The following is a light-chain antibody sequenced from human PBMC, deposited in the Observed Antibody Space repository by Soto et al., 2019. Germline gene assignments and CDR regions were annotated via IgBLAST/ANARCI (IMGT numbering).Light chain of an antibody. CDR3: CSYAGSSTYVV. V-gene: IGLV2-23*01. J-gene: IGLJ2*01. CDR1: SSDIGSYNL. CDR2: EDN. Sequence: QSVLTQPASVSGSPGQSITISCTGTSSDIGSYNLVSWYQRHPDKAPKLMIYEDNRRPSGVSNRFSGSKSGYTASLTISGLQAEDEADYYCCSYAGSSTYVVFGGGTKLTVL.